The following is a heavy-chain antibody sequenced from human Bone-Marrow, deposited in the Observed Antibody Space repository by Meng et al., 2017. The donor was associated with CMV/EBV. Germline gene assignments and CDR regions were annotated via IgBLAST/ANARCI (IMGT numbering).Heavy chain of an antibody. CDR2: ISGASGTI. D-gene: IGHD3-10*01. J-gene: IGHJ6*01. CDR3: AGEKYYGMDV. CDR1: GLTFSDYA. V-gene: IGHV3-48*04. Sequence: GESLKISCAASGLTFSDYAMNWVRQPPWKGLEWLSYISGASGTIYYADSVKGRITTSRDNGKKSVYLQMNSLRVDDTAVYYCAGEKYYGMDVWGPGTTVTFSS.